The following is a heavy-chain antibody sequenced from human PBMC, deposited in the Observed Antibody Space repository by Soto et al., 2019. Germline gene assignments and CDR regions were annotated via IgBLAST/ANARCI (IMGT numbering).Heavy chain of an antibody. CDR2: ISSSSSYI. Sequence: PGGSLRLSCAASGFTFSSYSMNWVRQAPGKGLEWVSSISSSSSYIYYADSVKGRFTTSRDNAKNSLYLQMNSLRDEDTAVYYCTRDRSSPSLSDYWGQGTLVTVSS. CDR1: GFTFSSYS. D-gene: IGHD2-15*01. CDR3: TRDRSSPSLSDY. V-gene: IGHV3-21*01. J-gene: IGHJ4*02.